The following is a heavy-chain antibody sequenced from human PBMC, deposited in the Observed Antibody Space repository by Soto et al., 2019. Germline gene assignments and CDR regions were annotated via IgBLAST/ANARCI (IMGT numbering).Heavy chain of an antibody. Sequence: QVQLQESGPGLVKPSGTLSLTCAVSNGSISTNNWWSWVRQPPGKGLEWIGEVYHTGSTNVNPSLKSRVTISIDKSTNQFSLRLISVTAADTALYYCARVWPVVAPITGCIDSWGQGTLVTVSS. CDR1: NGSISTNNW. CDR2: VYHTGST. D-gene: IGHD5-12*01. V-gene: IGHV4-4*02. J-gene: IGHJ5*01. CDR3: ARVWPVVAPITGCIDS.